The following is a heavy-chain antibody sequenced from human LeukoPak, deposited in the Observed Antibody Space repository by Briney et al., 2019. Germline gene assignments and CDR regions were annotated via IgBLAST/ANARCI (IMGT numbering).Heavy chain of an antibody. CDR1: GFTFSSYA. D-gene: IGHD6-19*01. CDR3: ARRDSSGWYVGYFDY. CDR2: ISGSGGST. Sequence: GGSLRLSCAASGFTFSSYAMSWVRQAPGKGLEWVSAISGSGGSTYCADSVKGRFTISRDNSKNTLYLQMNSLRAEDTAVYYCARRDSSGWYVGYFDYWGQGTLVTVSS. J-gene: IGHJ4*02. V-gene: IGHV3-23*01.